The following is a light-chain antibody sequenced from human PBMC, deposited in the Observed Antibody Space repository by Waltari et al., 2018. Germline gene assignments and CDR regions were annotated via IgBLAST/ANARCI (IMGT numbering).Light chain of an antibody. Sequence: QSALTQPRSVSGSPGQSVNNSCTGTSNHVGGYNYVSWYQQHPDKAPKLIIYEINKRPSGVPDRFSGSKSGNTASLTISGLQAEDEADYYCCSYVGSNTYWVFGGGTKLTVL. J-gene: IGLJ3*02. V-gene: IGLV2-11*02. CDR1: SNHVGGYNY. CDR2: EIN. CDR3: CSYVGSNTYWV.